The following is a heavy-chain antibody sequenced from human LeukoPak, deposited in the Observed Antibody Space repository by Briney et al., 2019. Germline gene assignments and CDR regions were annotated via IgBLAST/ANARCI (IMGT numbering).Heavy chain of an antibody. CDR2: ISGSGGST. V-gene: IGHV3-23*01. J-gene: IGHJ6*03. CDR3: AKDYSGSSWGYYYYMDV. CDR1: GFTFSSYV. Sequence: GGSLRLSCAASGFTFSSYVMSWVRQAPGKGLEWVSTISGSGGSTYYADSVKGRFTISRDNSKNTLYLQMNSLRAEDTAVYYCAKDYSGSSWGYYYYMDVWGKGTTVTVSS. D-gene: IGHD1-26*01.